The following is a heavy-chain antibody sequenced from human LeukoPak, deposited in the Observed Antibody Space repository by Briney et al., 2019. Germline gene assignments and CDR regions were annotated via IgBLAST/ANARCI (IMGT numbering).Heavy chain of an antibody. CDR1: GGSISSYC. CDR2: IYYSGST. CDR3: ARAGIAAAGTIPLFDY. D-gene: IGHD6-13*01. J-gene: IGHJ4*02. V-gene: IGHV4-59*01. Sequence: SETLSLTCTVSGGSISSYCWSWIRQPPGKGLEWIGYIYYSGSTNYNPSLKSRVTISVDTSKNQFSLKLSSVTAADTAVYYCARAGIAAAGTIPLFDYWGQGTLVTVSS.